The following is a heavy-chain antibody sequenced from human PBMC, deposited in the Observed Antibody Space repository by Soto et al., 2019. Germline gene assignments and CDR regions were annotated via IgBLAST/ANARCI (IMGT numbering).Heavy chain of an antibody. CDR1: GFTFSSYG. Sequence: GGSLRLSCAASGFTFSSYGMHWVRQAPGKGLEWVAVIWYDGSNKYYADSVKGRFTISRDNSKNTLYLQMNSLRAEDTAVYYCARALYYDFWSGSTRVSYYYYGMDVWGQGTTVTVSS. J-gene: IGHJ6*02. V-gene: IGHV3-33*01. CDR3: ARALYYDFWSGSTRVSYYYYGMDV. D-gene: IGHD3-3*01. CDR2: IWYDGSNK.